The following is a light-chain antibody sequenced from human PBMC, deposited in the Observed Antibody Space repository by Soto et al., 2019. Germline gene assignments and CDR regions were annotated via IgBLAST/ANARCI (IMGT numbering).Light chain of an antibody. CDR1: QDIINY. J-gene: IGKJ4*01. CDR2: DAI. CDR3: QQYANLPLT. Sequence: DIQMTQSPSSLSASVGDRVTITCQAGQDIINYLSWYQQKPGKAPNLLIYDAINLESGVPSRFSGSGYGTSFTLTISGLQPDDFARYYCQQYANLPLTFGGGTKVEIK. V-gene: IGKV1-33*01.